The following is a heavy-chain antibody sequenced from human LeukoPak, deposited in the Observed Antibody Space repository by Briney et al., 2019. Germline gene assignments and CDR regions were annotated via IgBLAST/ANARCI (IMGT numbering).Heavy chain of an antibody. CDR2: ISYDGSNK. Sequence: GGSLRLSCAASGFTFNNYAMNWVRQAPGKGLEWVAVISYDGSNKYYADSVKGRFTISRDNSKNTLYLQMNSLRAEDTAVYYCARVVAWGQGTMVTVSS. J-gene: IGHJ3*01. CDR3: ARVVA. V-gene: IGHV3-30-3*01. CDR1: GFTFNNYA.